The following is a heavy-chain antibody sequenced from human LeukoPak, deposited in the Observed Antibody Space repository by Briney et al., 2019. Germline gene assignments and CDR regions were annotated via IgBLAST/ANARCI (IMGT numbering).Heavy chain of an antibody. D-gene: IGHD3-9*01. J-gene: IGHJ4*02. CDR3: ARDSDILTGYYEYYFDY. CDR1: AFTFSTYN. V-gene: IGHV3-21*01. Sequence: GGSLRLSCAASAFTFSTYNINWVRQAPGKGLDWVSSISPTGGYIYYADSVKGRFTISRDNSKNTLYLQMNSLRAEDTAVYYCARDSDILTGYYEYYFDYWGQGTLVTVSS. CDR2: ISPTGGYI.